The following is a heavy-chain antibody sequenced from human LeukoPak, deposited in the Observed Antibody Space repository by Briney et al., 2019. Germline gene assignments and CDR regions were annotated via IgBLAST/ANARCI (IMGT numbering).Heavy chain of an antibody. CDR3: AKDVRDIVVLIDTYMY. CDR2: ISGGGGRT. D-gene: IGHD2-21*01. J-gene: IGHJ4*02. V-gene: IGHV3-23*01. CDR1: GFMFNKYG. Sequence: GGSLRLSCVASGFMFNKYGMSWVRKAPGKGLEWVSVISGGGGRTYYGDSVKGRFTISRDNSKNTVYLQMNSLRAEDTAVYYCAKDVRDIVVLIDTYMYWGQGTLVTVSS.